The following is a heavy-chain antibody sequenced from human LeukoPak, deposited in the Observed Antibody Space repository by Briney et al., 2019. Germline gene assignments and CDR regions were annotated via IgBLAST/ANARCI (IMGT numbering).Heavy chain of an antibody. CDR2: IRYDGSNK. D-gene: IGHD3-22*01. CDR3: AKSFLLYYYDSSGYSYFDY. CDR1: GFTLSSYG. V-gene: IGHV3-30*02. J-gene: IGHJ4*02. Sequence: PGGSLRLSCAASGFTLSSYGMHWVRQAPGKELEWVAFIRYDGSNKYYADSVKGRFTISRDNSKNTLYLQMNSLRAEDTAVYYCAKSFLLYYYDSSGYSYFDYWGQGTLVTVSS.